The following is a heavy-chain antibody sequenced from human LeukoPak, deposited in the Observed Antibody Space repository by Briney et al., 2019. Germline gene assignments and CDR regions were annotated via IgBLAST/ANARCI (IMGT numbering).Heavy chain of an antibody. CDR2: ISYDGSNK. Sequence: LAGGSLRLSCAASGFTFSSYAMHWVRQAPGKGLEWVAVISYDGSNKYYADSVKGRFTISRDNSKNTLYLQMNSLRAEDTAVYYCAKDERSTHYMDVWGKGTTVTVSS. D-gene: IGHD1-1*01. J-gene: IGHJ6*03. CDR3: AKDERSTHYMDV. CDR1: GFTFSSYA. V-gene: IGHV3-30-3*01.